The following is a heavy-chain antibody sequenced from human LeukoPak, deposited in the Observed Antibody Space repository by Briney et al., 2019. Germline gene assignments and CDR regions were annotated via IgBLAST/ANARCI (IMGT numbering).Heavy chain of an antibody. V-gene: IGHV4-34*01. CDR1: GGSFSGYY. CDR2: INHSGST. Sequence: SETLSLTCAVYGGSFSGYYWSWIRQPPGKGLEWIGEINHSGSTNYNPSLKSRVTISVDTSKNQFSLKLSSVTAADTAVYYCARVVAAAGKFDYWGQGTLVTVST. J-gene: IGHJ4*02. CDR3: ARVVAAAGKFDY. D-gene: IGHD6-13*01.